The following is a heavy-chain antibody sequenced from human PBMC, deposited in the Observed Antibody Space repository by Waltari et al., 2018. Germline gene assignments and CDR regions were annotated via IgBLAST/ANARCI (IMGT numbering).Heavy chain of an antibody. CDR3: AKFPIAAAGY. J-gene: IGHJ4*02. V-gene: IGHV3-30*02. D-gene: IGHD6-13*01. CDR2: IRYDGSNK. Sequence: VAFIRYDGSNKYYADSVKGRFTISRDNSKNTLYLQMNSLRAEDTAVYYCAKFPIAAAGYWGQGTLVTVSS.